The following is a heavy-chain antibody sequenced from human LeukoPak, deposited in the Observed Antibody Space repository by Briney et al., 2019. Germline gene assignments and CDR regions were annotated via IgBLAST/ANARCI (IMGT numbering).Heavy chain of an antibody. CDR1: GFTFSNYA. J-gene: IGHJ4*02. CDR2: ISGNGVNT. CDR3: ATEXXXSPDY. V-gene: IGHV3-23*01. Sequence: GGSLRLSCAASGFTFSNYAMSWVRQAPGKGLEWVSGISGNGVNTYHADSVKGRFTISRDNSKNTLYVQMHSLRAEDTAVYYCATEXXXSPDYWGQGTLVTVSS.